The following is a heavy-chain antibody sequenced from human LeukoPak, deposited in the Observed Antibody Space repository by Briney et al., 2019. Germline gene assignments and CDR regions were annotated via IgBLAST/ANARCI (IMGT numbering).Heavy chain of an antibody. CDR1: GFSFSNYP. V-gene: IGHV3-30*04. CDR3: ASPPGRPNGD. D-gene: IGHD7-27*01. J-gene: IGHJ4*02. CDR2: ISYDGSSR. Sequence: QPGGSLRLSCAASGFSFSNYPMQWVRQAPGKGLEWVATISYDGSSRYSAASVKGRFTISRVNSKNTLSLQMNSLRVEDTAMYYCASPPGRPNGDWGQGTLVTVSS.